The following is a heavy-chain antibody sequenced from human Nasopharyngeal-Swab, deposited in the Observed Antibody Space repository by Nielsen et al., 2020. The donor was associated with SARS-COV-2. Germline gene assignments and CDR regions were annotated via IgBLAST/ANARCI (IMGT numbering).Heavy chain of an antibody. Sequence: SETLSLTCTVSGGSISSYYWSWIRQPPGKKLEWIGYIYSRGSTNYNPSLKSRVTMSVDTSKNQFSLKLSSVTAADTAVYYCAGFRYTSNPHYFDHWGQGTLVTVSS. CDR3: AGFRYTSNPHYFDH. D-gene: IGHD6-13*01. V-gene: IGHV4-59*01. J-gene: IGHJ4*02. CDR2: IYSRGST. CDR1: GGSISSYY.